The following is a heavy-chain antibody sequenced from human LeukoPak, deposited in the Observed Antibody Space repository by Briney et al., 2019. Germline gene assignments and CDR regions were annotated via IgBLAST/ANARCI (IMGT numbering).Heavy chain of an antibody. CDR1: GFTFSNAW. CDR2: INSDGSWT. CDR3: VSFYETY. Sequence: GGSLRLSCAASGFTFSNAWMHWVRQAPGKGLVWVSHINSDGSWTSYADSVKGRFTISKDNAKNTVYLQMNNLRAEDTAVYYYVSFYETYWGRGTLVTVSS. V-gene: IGHV3-74*01. D-gene: IGHD2-2*01. J-gene: IGHJ4*02.